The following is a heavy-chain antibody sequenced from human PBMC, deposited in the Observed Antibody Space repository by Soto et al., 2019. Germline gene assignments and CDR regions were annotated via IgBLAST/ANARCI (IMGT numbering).Heavy chain of an antibody. D-gene: IGHD6-6*01. V-gene: IGHV4-59*08. CDR1: GGSISSYY. CDR2: IYYSGST. Sequence: SETLSLTCTVSGGSISSYYWSWIRQPPGKGLEWIGYIYYSGSTNYNPSLKSRVTISVDTSKNQFSMKMSSVTAADTAVFYCARPWYSSSRGDWFDPWGQGTLVTVSS. J-gene: IGHJ5*02. CDR3: ARPWYSSSRGDWFDP.